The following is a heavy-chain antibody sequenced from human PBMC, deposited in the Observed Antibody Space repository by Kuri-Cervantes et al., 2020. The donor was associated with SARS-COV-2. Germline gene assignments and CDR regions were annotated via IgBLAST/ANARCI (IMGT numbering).Heavy chain of an antibody. V-gene: IGHV3-30*02. CDR1: GFTFSSYD. J-gene: IGHJ6*03. D-gene: IGHD3-10*01. CDR2: IRYDGTIT. CDR3: SKALSRSFLYYYYMDV. Sequence: GESLKISCAACGFTFSSYDMHWVRQAPGKGLEWVAFIRYDGTITSCADSLKGRFTISRDNSKSMLYMQINSLRAEDTAVYYCSKALSRSFLYYYYMDVWGKGTTVTVSS.